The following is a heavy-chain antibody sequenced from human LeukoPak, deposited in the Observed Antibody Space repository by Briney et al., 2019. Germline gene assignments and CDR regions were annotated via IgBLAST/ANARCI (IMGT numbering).Heavy chain of an antibody. Sequence: SETLSLTCTVSGGSITSTSYYWGWIRQPPGKGLEWIGSIYFRGNTYYNPSLKSRVTISVDTSKNQFSLKLSSVTAADTAVCYCARALYSSSFLFDYWGQGTLVTVSS. CDR3: ARALYSSSFLFDY. V-gene: IGHV4-39*07. CDR2: IYFRGNT. D-gene: IGHD6-6*01. J-gene: IGHJ4*02. CDR1: GGSITSTSYY.